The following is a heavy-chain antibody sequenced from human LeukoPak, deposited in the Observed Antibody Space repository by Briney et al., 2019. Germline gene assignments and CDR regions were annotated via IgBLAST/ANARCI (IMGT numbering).Heavy chain of an antibody. CDR1: GGSISSSSYS. D-gene: IGHD3-9*01. CDR2: IYHSGST. V-gene: IGHV4-39*07. CDR3: ARAHYDILTGLSFDP. J-gene: IGHJ5*02. Sequence: SETLSLTCTVSGGSISSSSYSWGWIRQPPGKGLEWIGYIYHSGSTYYNPSLKSRVTISVDRSKNQFSLKLSSVTAADTAVYYCARAHYDILTGLSFDPWGQGTLVTVSS.